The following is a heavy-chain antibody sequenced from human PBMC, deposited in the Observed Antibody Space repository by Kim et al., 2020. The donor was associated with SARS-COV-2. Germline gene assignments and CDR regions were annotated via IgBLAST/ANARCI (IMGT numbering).Heavy chain of an antibody. V-gene: IGHV4-59*13. CDR1: GGSISSYY. CDR2: IYYSGST. Sequence: SETLSLTCTVSGGSISSYYWSWIRQPPGKGLEWVGYIYYSGSTNYNPSLKSRVTISVDTSKNQFSLKLSSVTAADTAVYYCARGPFFYYDSSGSFDYWGQGTLVTVSS. J-gene: IGHJ4*02. D-gene: IGHD3-22*01. CDR3: ARGPFFYYDSSGSFDY.